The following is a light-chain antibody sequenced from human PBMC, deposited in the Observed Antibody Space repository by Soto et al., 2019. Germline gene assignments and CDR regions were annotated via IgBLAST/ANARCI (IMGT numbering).Light chain of an antibody. CDR1: STNIGAGYS. CDR2: GNT. V-gene: IGLV1-40*01. Sequence: QSGLTQLPSASGAAGRRVSICCTGRSTNIGAGYSVPLEQHAAGTAPKLHIVGNTIRPSGVPDRFSASTSGTSASLAITGLQAEDEGDYCCQSYDSALSARYVFGTGTKVTVL. J-gene: IGLJ1*01. CDR3: QSYDSALSARYV.